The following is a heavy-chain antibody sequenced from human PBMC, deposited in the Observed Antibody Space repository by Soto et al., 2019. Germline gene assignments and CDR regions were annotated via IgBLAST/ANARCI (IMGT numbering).Heavy chain of an antibody. Sequence: ASVRVSCKASGYTFFAYDISWVRQAPGQGLEWMGWISTYSGDTKYAQKFQGRVTMTTDTSTTTAYLELRSLRSDDTAVYYCARHHGPTTSENWFDPWGQGTLVTVS. CDR3: ARHHGPTTSENWFDP. J-gene: IGHJ5*02. V-gene: IGHV1-18*01. D-gene: IGHD5-12*01. CDR1: GYTFFAYD. CDR2: ISTYSGDT.